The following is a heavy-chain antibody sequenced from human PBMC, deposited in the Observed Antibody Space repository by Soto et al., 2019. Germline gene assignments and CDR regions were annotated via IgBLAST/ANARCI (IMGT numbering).Heavy chain of an antibody. J-gene: IGHJ3*02. CDR2: IYYSGST. CDR3: ARDRGIAAAGPPKNAFDI. Sequence: SETLSLTCTVSGGSISSSDYYWSWIRQPPGKGLEWIGYIYYSGSTYYNPSLKSRVTISIDTSKNQFSLKLSSVTAADTAVYYCARDRGIAAAGPPKNAFDIWGQGTMVTVSS. CDR1: GGSISSSDYY. V-gene: IGHV4-30-4*02. D-gene: IGHD6-13*01.